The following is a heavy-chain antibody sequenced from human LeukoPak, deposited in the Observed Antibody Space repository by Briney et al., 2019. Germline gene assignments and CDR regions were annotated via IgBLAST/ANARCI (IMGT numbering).Heavy chain of an antibody. CDR1: GFTFDDYG. CDR3: AKDLRAVSSGHGDLFDY. Sequence: GGSLRLSCAASGFTFDDYGMNWVRHAPGKGLEWVSAISCSGGSKYYADSVKGRFTISRDNSKNTLYLQMNSLRAEDTAVYYCAKDLRAVSSGHGDLFDYWGQGTLVTVSS. V-gene: IGHV3-23*01. CDR2: ISCSGGSK. J-gene: IGHJ4*02. D-gene: IGHD3-3*01.